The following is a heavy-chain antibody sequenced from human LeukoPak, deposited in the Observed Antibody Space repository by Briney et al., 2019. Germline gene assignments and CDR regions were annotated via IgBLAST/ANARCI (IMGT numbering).Heavy chain of an antibody. CDR3: ARDLRGGSGFDV. V-gene: IGHV3-13*01. D-gene: IGHD3-10*01. CDR2: IGIAGDT. J-gene: IGHJ3*01. CDR1: GFTFSNYD. Sequence: PGGSLTLSCAASGFTFSNYDMHWVRHTTGKGLEWVSVIGIAGDTYYGGSVKGRFTISRESAKNSLYLQMNSLRAEDTAVYYCARDLRGGSGFDVWGQGTMVTVSS.